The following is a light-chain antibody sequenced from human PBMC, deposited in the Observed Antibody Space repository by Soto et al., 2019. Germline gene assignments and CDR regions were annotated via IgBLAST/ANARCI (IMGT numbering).Light chain of an antibody. CDR1: QSVGTF. Sequence: EIVLTQSPATLSLSPGERATLSFRASQSVGTFVAWYQQKPGQAPRLLIYDASNRAAGIPARFSGSGSGTDFTLTISRLEPEDFAVYYCQQCNSWPQWTFGPGTKVDIK. CDR3: QQCNSWPQWT. J-gene: IGKJ1*01. V-gene: IGKV3-11*01. CDR2: DAS.